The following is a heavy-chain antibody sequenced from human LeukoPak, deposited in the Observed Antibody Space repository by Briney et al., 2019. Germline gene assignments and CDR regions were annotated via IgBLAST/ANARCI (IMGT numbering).Heavy chain of an antibody. Sequence: PGGSLRLSCAASGLSFGSHGMSWVRQAPGKGLEWVSTISGSGGTTYYPDSVKGRFTVSRDNSKDTLYLQMNSLRVDDTAIYCCAKSGILYSYYMDVWGKGTTVTVSS. J-gene: IGHJ6*03. CDR1: GLSFGSHG. D-gene: IGHD1-14*01. CDR3: AKSGILYSYYMDV. CDR2: ISGSGGTT. V-gene: IGHV3-23*01.